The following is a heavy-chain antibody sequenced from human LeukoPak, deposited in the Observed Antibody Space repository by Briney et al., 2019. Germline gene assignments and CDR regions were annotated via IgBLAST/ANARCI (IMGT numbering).Heavy chain of an antibody. CDR1: GYTFTDYY. CDR3: TSGAARNWFDP. V-gene: IGHV1-69-2*01. Sequence: ASVKISCKVSGYTFTDYYMHWVQQAPGKGLGWMGLVDPEDGETIYAEKFQGRVTITADTSTDTAYMELSSLRSEDTAVYYCTSGAARNWFDPWGQGTLVTVSS. D-gene: IGHD6-6*01. CDR2: VDPEDGET. J-gene: IGHJ5*02.